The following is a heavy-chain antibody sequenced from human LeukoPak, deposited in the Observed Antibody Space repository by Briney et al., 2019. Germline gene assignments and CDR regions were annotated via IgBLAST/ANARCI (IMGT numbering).Heavy chain of an antibody. J-gene: IGHJ4*02. CDR3: ARRIAAAGTFDY. V-gene: IGHV4-31*03. CDR1: GGSISSGGYY. Sequence: PSQTLSLTCTVSGGSISSGGYYWSWIRQHPGKGLEWIGYIYYSGSTYYNPSLKSRVTISVDTSKNQFSLKLSSVTAADTAVYYCARRIAAAGTFDYWDQGTLVTVSS. CDR2: IYYSGST. D-gene: IGHD6-13*01.